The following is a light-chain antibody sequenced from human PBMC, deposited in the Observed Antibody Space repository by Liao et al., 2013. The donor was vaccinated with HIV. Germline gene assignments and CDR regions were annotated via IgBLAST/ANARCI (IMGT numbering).Light chain of an antibody. CDR3: QVWDSTTDRNV. V-gene: IGLV3-21*01. CDR2: YDS. J-gene: IGLJ1*01. Sequence: SYVVTQPPSVSVAPGKTASISCGGNNIGSKSVHWYQQRPGQAPRLVIYYDSDRPSGIPARFSGSSSGNTATLTISRVEAGDEADYYCQVWDSTTDRNVFGTGTKVTVL. CDR1: NIGSKS.